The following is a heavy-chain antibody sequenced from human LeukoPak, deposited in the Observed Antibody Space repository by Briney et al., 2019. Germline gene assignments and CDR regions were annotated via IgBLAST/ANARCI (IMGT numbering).Heavy chain of an antibody. V-gene: IGHV3-21*01. D-gene: IGHD2-15*01. CDR1: GFTFSLYS. CDR3: ARGGRRFDS. CDR2: ISSGSDYI. J-gene: IGHJ5*01. Sequence: GGSLRLSCAASGFTFSLYSMNWVRQAPGKGLEWVSSISSGSDYIFYGESLKGRFSISRDNAKNSLYLQMNSLRAEDTAVYYCARGGRRFDSWGQGTLVSVSS.